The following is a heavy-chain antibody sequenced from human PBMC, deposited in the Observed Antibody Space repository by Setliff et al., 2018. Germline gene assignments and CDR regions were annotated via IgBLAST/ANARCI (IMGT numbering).Heavy chain of an antibody. Sequence: ASVKVSCKTSGYTFTDYYIHWVRQAPGEGLEWMGWLNPKNNDTSYAQKFLGRVTMTRDTSISAAYMELITLRSDDTALYYCARDPLPKHYDVVTGYYSAPNYYYMDVWGKGTTVT. V-gene: IGHV1-2*02. D-gene: IGHD3-9*01. CDR2: LNPKNNDT. CDR1: GYTFTDYY. CDR3: ARDPLPKHYDVVTGYYSAPNYYYMDV. J-gene: IGHJ6*03.